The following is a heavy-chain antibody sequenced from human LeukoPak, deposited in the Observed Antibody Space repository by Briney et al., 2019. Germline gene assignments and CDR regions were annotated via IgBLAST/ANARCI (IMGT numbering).Heavy chain of an antibody. D-gene: IGHD4-17*01. J-gene: IGHJ4*02. Sequence: GGSLRLSCVASGFPFSGYWMTWVRQAPGKGLEWVAVILPDGSDKYYADSVKGRYTISRDNSKNTLYLQMNSLRAEDTAVYYCARANDYGDDYWGQGTLVTVSS. CDR1: GFPFSGYW. CDR2: ILPDGSDK. CDR3: ARANDYGDDY. V-gene: IGHV3-30-3*01.